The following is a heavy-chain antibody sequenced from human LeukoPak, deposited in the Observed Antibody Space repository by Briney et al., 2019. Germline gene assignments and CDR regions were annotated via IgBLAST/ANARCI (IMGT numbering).Heavy chain of an antibody. CDR3: ASWDYDILTGYYINWFDP. CDR2: ISSSSSYI. Sequence: GGSLRLPCAASGFTFSSYSMNWVRQAPGKGLEWVSSISSSSSYIYYADSVKGRFTISRDNAKNSLYLQMNSLRAEDTAVYYCASWDYDILTGYYINWFDPWGQGTLVTVSS. V-gene: IGHV3-21*01. J-gene: IGHJ5*02. CDR1: GFTFSSYS. D-gene: IGHD3-9*01.